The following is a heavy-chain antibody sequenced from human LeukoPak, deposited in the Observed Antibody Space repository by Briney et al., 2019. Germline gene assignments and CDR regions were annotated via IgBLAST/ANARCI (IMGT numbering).Heavy chain of an antibody. CDR2: IIPILGIA. D-gene: IGHD2-15*01. CDR1: GGTFSSYA. Sequence: EASVKVSCKASGGTFSSYAISWVRQAPGQGLEWMGRIIPILGIANYAQKFQGRVTITADKSTSTAYMELSSLRSEDTAVYSYASSGGVVVVAATPTTSWFDPWGQGTLVTVSS. V-gene: IGHV1-69*04. CDR3: ASSGGVVVVAATPTTSWFDP. J-gene: IGHJ5*02.